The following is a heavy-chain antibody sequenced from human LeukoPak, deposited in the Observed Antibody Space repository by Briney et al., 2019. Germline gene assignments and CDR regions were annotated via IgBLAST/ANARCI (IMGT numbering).Heavy chain of an antibody. D-gene: IGHD3-16*01. V-gene: IGHV3-23*01. Sequence: GGSLRLSCAASGLSFTSFAMSWVRQGPARGLEWVSSIRGNGDTFYADSVRGRFTLSTDISRNTVYFQLNNLGVEDTAIYYCARASWVSSTDAVRWGQGTLVTVSS. CDR1: GLSFTSFA. J-gene: IGHJ4*02. CDR3: ARASWVSSTDAVR. CDR2: IRGNGDT.